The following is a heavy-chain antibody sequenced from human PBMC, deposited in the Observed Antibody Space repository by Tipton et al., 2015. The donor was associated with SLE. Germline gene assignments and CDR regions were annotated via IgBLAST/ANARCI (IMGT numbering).Heavy chain of an antibody. V-gene: IGHV4-39*01. Sequence: TLSLTCTVSGGSISSSSYYWGWIRQPPGKGLEWIGSIYYSGSTNYNPSLKSRVTISVDTSKNQFSLKLSSVTAADTAVYYCARQVLVLGTHNWFDPWGQGTLVTVSS. CDR2: IYYSGST. CDR3: ARQVLVLGTHNWFDP. CDR1: GGSISSSSYY. D-gene: IGHD3-3*02. J-gene: IGHJ5*02.